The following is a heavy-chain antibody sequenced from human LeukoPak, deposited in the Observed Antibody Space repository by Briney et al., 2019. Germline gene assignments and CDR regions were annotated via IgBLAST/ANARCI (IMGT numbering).Heavy chain of an antibody. V-gene: IGHV3-30-3*01. J-gene: IGHJ6*02. D-gene: IGHD3-10*01. CDR2: ISYDGSNK. Sequence: GGSLRLSCAASGFTFSSYAMHWVRQAPGKGLERVAVISYDGSNKYYADSVKGRFTISRDNSKNTLYLQMNSLRAEDTAVYYCARGPTMDYYYGMDVWGQGTTVTVSS. CDR3: ARGPTMDYYYGMDV. CDR1: GFTFSSYA.